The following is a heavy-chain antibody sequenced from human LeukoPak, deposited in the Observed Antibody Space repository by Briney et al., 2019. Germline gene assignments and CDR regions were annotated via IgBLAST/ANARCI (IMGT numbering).Heavy chain of an antibody. D-gene: IGHD4-17*01. J-gene: IGHJ4*02. CDR3: AKDGGYGDYFDY. V-gene: IGHV3-23*01. CDR2: ISGSGGST. CDR1: GFTFSSYA. Sequence: PGGSLRLSCAASGFTFSSYAMSWVRRAPGKGLEWVSAISGSGGSTYYADSVKGRFTISRDNSKNTLYLQMNSLRAEDTAVYYCAKDGGYGDYFDYWGQGTLVTVSS.